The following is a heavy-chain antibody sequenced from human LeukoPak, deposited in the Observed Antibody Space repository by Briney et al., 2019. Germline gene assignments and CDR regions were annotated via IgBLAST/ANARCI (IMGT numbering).Heavy chain of an antibody. CDR1: GFTFSDYY. V-gene: IGHV3-11*01. J-gene: IGHJ6*02. D-gene: IGHD4-17*01. CDR2: ISSSGSTI. Sequence: KPGGSLRLSCAASGFTFSDYYMSWIRQAPGKGLEWVSYISSSGSTIYYADSVNGRFTISTDNAKNSLCLQINSLRAEDTGVYYCARDRDYGGSRGMDVWGQGTTVTVSS. CDR3: ARDRDYGGSRGMDV.